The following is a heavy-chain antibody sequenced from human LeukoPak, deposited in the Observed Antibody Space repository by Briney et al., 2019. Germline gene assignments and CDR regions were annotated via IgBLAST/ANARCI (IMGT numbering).Heavy chain of an antibody. CDR3: ARQEVYCSGGSCCPRFDY. CDR1: GGSFSGYY. CDR2: INHSGST. J-gene: IGHJ4*02. V-gene: IGHV4-34*01. D-gene: IGHD2-15*01. Sequence: SETLSLTCAVYGGSFSGYYWSWIRQPPGKGLEWIGEINHSGSTNYNPSLKSRVTISVDTSKNQFSLKLSSVTAADTAVYYCARQEVYCSGGSCCPRFDYWGQGTLVTVSS.